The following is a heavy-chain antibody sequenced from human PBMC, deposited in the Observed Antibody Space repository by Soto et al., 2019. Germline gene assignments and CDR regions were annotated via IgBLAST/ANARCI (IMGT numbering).Heavy chain of an antibody. CDR1: GYTFTSYG. D-gene: IGHD2-2*01. CDR2: ISAYNGNK. J-gene: IGHJ4*02. CDR3: AIESSTSGNAY. V-gene: IGHV1-18*01. Sequence: QVQLVQSGAEVKKPGASVKVSCKASGYTFTSYGISWVRQAPGQGLEWMGWISAYNGNKNYAQKLQGRVTRTTDTSTGTAYMELRSLSTDATAASSAAIESSTSGNAYWGQGTLVTVSS.